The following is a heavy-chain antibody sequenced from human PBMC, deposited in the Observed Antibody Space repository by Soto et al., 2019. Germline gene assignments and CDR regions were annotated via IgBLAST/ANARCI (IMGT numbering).Heavy chain of an antibody. D-gene: IGHD3-10*01. CDR2: INPNSGDT. V-gene: IGHV1-2*02. CDR3: ARGTILRGVPAATHDY. Sequence: GASVKVSCKASGYTLPDYYMHWVRQAPGQGIEWMGWINPNSGDTQYAQKFQGRVTMTRDTSISTAKMELSRLESDDTAVYYCARGTILRGVPAATHDYRGQGTLVTVSS. CDR1: GYTLPDYY. J-gene: IGHJ4*02.